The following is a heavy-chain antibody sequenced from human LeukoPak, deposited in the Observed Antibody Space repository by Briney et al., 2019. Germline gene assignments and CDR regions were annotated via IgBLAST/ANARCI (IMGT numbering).Heavy chain of an antibody. CDR3: ARGNYYGSGSHYHHYYYYYMDV. V-gene: IGHV4-38-2*02. Sequence: SETLSLTCTVSGYSMSSRYYWGWIWQPPGKGLEWIGSIYHSGSTYYNPSHKSRVTISVDTSKNQFSLKLSSVTAADTAVYYCARGNYYGSGSHYHHYYYYYMDVWGKGTTVTVSS. J-gene: IGHJ6*03. CDR2: IYHSGST. CDR1: GYSMSSRYY. D-gene: IGHD3-10*01.